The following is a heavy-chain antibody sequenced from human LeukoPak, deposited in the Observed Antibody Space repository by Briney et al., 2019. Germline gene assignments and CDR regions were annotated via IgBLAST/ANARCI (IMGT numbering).Heavy chain of an antibody. CDR3: ARGGAGQLIPFDY. CDR1: GFTFSSYA. J-gene: IGHJ4*02. V-gene: IGHV3-64*01. CDR2: ISSNGGST. D-gene: IGHD6-13*01. Sequence: GGSLRLSCAASGFTFSSYAMHWVRQAPGKGLEYVSAISSNGGSTYYANSVKGRFTISRDNSKNTLYLQMGSLRAEDMAVYYCARGGAGQLIPFDYWGQGTLVTVSS.